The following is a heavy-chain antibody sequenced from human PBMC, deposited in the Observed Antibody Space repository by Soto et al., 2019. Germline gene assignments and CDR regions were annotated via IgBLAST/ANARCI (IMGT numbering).Heavy chain of an antibody. D-gene: IGHD3-9*01. CDR2: IDPSDSYT. Sequence: GESLKISCKGSGYSFTNYWINWVRQMPGKGLEWMGRIDPSDSYTNYSPSFQGHVTISADKSISTAYLQWSSLKASDTAMYYCARERRILTSYYTFDFWGQETLVTVSS. V-gene: IGHV5-10-1*01. CDR3: ARERRILTSYYTFDF. CDR1: GYSFTNYW. J-gene: IGHJ4*01.